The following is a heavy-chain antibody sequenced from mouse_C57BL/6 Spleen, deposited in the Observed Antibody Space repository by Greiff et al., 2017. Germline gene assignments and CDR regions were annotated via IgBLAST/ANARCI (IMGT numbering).Heavy chain of an antibody. J-gene: IGHJ2*01. V-gene: IGHV1-82*01. CDR2: IYPGDGDT. D-gene: IGHD4-1*01. CDR3: ASQRSNWDLDY. CDR1: GYAFSSSW. Sequence: QVQLKQSGPELVKPGASVKISCKASGYAFSSSWMNWVKQRPGKGLEWIGRIYPGDGDTNYNGKFKGKATLTAAKSSSTDYMQLSSLTSEDSAVYCGASQRSNWDLDYWGQGTTLTVSS.